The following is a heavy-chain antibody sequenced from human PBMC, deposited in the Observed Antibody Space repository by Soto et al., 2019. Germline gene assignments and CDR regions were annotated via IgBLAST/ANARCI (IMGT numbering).Heavy chain of an antibody. CDR1: GFTFSNYA. Sequence: EVQLLESGGGLVQPGGSLGLSCAASGFTFSNYAMSWVRQAPGKGLEWVSGIGASGDGTYYADSVKGRFIISRDNSKNTLHLQMNSLRAEDTAVYYCARVAVLTAAGTTDYWGQGTLVTVSS. CDR3: ARVAVLTAAGTTDY. CDR2: IGASGDGT. J-gene: IGHJ4*02. D-gene: IGHD6-13*01. V-gene: IGHV3-23*01.